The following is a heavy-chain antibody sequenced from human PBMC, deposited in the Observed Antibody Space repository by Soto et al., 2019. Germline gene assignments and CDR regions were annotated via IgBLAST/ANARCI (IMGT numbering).Heavy chain of an antibody. J-gene: IGHJ4*02. CDR3: AKVSRDSNYVDYFDY. CDR2: ISGSGGST. Sequence: GGSLRLSCAASGFTFSSYAMSWVRQAPGKGLEWVSAISGSGGSTYYADSVKGRFTISRDNSKNTLYLQMNSLRAEDTAVYYSAKVSRDSNYVDYFDYWGQGTLVTVSS. CDR1: GFTFSSYA. D-gene: IGHD4-4*01. V-gene: IGHV3-23*01.